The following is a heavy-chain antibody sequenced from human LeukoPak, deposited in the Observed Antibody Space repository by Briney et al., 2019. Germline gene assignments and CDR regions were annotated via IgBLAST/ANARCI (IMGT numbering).Heavy chain of an antibody. J-gene: IGHJ2*01. CDR1: GFTFSSYA. Sequence: GGSLRLSCAASGFTFSSYAMHWVRQDPGKGLEWVAVLSYDGSNKYYADSVKGRFTISRDNSKNTLYLQMNSLRAEDTAVYYCARGHGVSMGLAWYFDLWGRGTLVTVSS. CDR2: LSYDGSNK. D-gene: IGHD4-17*01. CDR3: ARGHGVSMGLAWYFDL. V-gene: IGHV3-30-3*01.